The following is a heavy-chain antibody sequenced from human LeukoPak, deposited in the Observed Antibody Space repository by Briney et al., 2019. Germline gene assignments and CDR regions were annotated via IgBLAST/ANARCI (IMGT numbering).Heavy chain of an antibody. V-gene: IGHV1-2*02. J-gene: IGHJ4*02. CDR1: GYTFTGYY. CDR3: AREVGSSGYYSRPVPLFIDY. CDR2: INPNSGGT. Sequence: ASVKVSCKASGYTFTGYYMHWVRQAPGQGLEWMGCINPNSGGTNYAQKFQGRVTMTRDTSISTAYMELSRLRSDDTAVYYCAREVGSSGYYSRPVPLFIDYWGQGTLVTVSS. D-gene: IGHD3-22*01.